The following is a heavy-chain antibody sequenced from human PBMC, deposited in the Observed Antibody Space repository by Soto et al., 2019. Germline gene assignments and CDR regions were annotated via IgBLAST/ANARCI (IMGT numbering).Heavy chain of an antibody. CDR3: ARSCISTSCYESYYYGMDV. CDR2: INPNSGGT. V-gene: IGHV1-2*04. CDR1: GYTFTGYY. Sequence: QVQLVQSGAEVKKPGASVKVSCKASGYTFTGYYMHWVRQAPGQGLEWMGWINPNSGGTNYAQKFQGWVTMTRDTXXSXAXXALSRLRSDDTAVYYCARSCISTSCYESYYYGMDVWGQGTKVTVSS. J-gene: IGHJ6*02. D-gene: IGHD2-2*01.